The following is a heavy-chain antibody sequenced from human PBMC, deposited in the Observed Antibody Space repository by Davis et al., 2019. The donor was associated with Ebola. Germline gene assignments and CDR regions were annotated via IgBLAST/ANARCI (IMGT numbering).Heavy chain of an antibody. CDR2: ISSSGSTI. J-gene: IGHJ5*02. V-gene: IGHV3-48*03. CDR1: GFTFSSYA. CDR3: ARQYYSGSGSQNWFDP. Sequence: GESLKISCAASGFTFSSYAMNWVRQAPGKGLEWVSYISSSGSTIYYADSVKGRFTISRDNAKNSLYLQMNSLRAEDTAVYYCARQYYSGSGSQNWFDPWGQGTLVTVSS. D-gene: IGHD3-10*01.